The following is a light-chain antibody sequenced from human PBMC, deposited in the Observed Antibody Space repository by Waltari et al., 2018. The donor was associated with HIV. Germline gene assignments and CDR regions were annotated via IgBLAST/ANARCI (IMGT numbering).Light chain of an antibody. CDR1: SGSIASNY. CDR2: EEY. V-gene: IGLV6-57*03. CDR3: QSFDTNNHWV. Sequence: NFMLTQPHSVSESPEKTVTISCTRTSGSIASNYVQWLQQRPGKAPTTIPYEEYQRPSVVPDRFSGTLDESSNSASLTISGVKTEDEADYYCQSFDTNNHWVFGGGTRLTVL. J-gene: IGLJ3*02.